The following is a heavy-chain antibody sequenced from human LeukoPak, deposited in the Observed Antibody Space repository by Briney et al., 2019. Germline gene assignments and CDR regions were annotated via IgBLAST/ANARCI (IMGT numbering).Heavy chain of an antibody. V-gene: IGHV1-24*01. Sequence: ASVKVSCKVSGYTLTELSMHWVRQAPGKGLEWMGGFDPEDGETIYAQKFQGRVTITADKSTSTAYMELSSLRSEDTAVYYCARSIVVVGDYYYYYMDVWGKGTTVTVSS. J-gene: IGHJ6*03. CDR1: GYTLTELS. CDR3: ARSIVVVGDYYYYYMDV. CDR2: FDPEDGET. D-gene: IGHD2-15*01.